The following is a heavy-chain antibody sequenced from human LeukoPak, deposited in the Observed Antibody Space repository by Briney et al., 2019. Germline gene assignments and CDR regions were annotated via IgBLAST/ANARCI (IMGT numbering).Heavy chain of an antibody. D-gene: IGHD3-10*01. CDR1: GFTFSSYG. CDR3: ARGGRPDY. V-gene: IGHV3-33*01. CDR2: IWYDGSNK. J-gene: IGHJ4*02. Sequence: GGSLRLSCAASGFTFSSYGMHWVRQAPGKGLEWVAVIWYDGSNKHYADSVKGRFTISRDISKNTLYLQMNSLRAEDTAVYYCARGGRPDYWGQGTLVTVSS.